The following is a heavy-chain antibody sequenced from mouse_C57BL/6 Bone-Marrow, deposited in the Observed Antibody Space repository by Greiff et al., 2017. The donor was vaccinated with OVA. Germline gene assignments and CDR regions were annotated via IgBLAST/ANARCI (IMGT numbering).Heavy chain of an antibody. CDR1: GYTFTDYY. CDR3: AGAYYYGSSRDFDY. V-gene: IGHV1-26*01. Sequence: VQLQQSGPELVKPGASVKISCKASGYTFTDYYMNWVKQSHGKSLEWIGDINPNNGGTSYNQKFKGKATLTVDKSSSTAYMELRSLTSEDSAVDYCAGAYYYGSSRDFDYWGQGTTLTVSS. J-gene: IGHJ2*01. D-gene: IGHD1-1*01. CDR2: INPNNGGT.